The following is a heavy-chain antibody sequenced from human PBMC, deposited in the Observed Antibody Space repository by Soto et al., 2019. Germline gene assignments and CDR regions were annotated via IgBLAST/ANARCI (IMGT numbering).Heavy chain of an antibody. CDR3: AKPPDYNWNDY. Sequence: EVQLLESGGGLVQPGGSLRLSCAASGFTFSSYAMSWVRQAPGKGLEWISAVNGSGGSTYYADSVKGRFTISRDNSKDTLYLQMNNLRAEDTAVYYCAKPPDYNWNDYWGQGTLVTVSS. J-gene: IGHJ4*02. CDR1: GFTFSSYA. V-gene: IGHV3-23*01. CDR2: VNGSGGST. D-gene: IGHD1-20*01.